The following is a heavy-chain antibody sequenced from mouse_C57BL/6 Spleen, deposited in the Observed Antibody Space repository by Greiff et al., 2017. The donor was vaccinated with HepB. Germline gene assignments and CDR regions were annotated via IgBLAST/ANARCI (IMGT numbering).Heavy chain of an antibody. D-gene: IGHD1-1*01. CDR2: IYPGDGDT. V-gene: IGHV1-82*01. CDR1: GYAFSSSW. J-gene: IGHJ4*01. CDR3: ARWVTTVEDVMDY. Sequence: LEESGPELVKPGASVKISCKASGYAFSSSWMNWVKQRPGKGLEWIGRIYPGDGDTNYNGKFKGKATLTADKSSSTAYMQLSSLTSEDSAVYFCARWVTTVEDVMDYWGQGTSVTVSS.